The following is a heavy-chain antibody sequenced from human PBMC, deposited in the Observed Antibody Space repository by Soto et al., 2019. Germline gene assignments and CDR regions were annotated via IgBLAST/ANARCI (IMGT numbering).Heavy chain of an antibody. CDR1: GCTFSDAW. V-gene: IGHV3-15*01. Sequence: PGGTLRLSCAASGCTFSDAWMSWVRQAPGKGLEWIGRIKRENDDGTTDYTAPMKGRFTISRDASNNTLFLQMNMLKADDTAVYYCTTGGGYYDPYGMDVWGQGTTVTVSS. CDR3: TTGGGYYDPYGMDV. J-gene: IGHJ6*02. CDR2: IKRENDDGTT. D-gene: IGHD3-9*01.